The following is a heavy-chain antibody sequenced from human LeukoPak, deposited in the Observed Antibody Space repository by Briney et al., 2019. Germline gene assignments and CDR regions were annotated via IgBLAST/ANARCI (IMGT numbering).Heavy chain of an antibody. CDR1: GYTFTSYG. D-gene: IGHD4-17*01. V-gene: IGHV1-8*02. Sequence: ASVKVSCKASGYTFTSYGISWVRQAPGQGLEWMGWMNPNSGNTGYAQKFQGRVTMTRNTSISTAYMELSSLRSEDTAVYYCAREGDYGGENFDYWGQGTLVTVSS. CDR2: MNPNSGNT. J-gene: IGHJ4*02. CDR3: AREGDYGGENFDY.